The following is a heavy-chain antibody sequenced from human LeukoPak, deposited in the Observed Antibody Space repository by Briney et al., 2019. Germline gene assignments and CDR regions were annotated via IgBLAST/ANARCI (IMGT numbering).Heavy chain of an antibody. J-gene: IGHJ2*01. CDR1: GFTFSSYA. V-gene: IGHV3-64*01. D-gene: IGHD1-26*01. CDR3: ARVSSIVGATGYWYFDL. Sequence: PGGSLRLSCAASGFTFSSYAMSWVRQAPGKGLDWVSAISSNGGSTYYANSVKGRFTISRDNSKNTLYLQMGSLRAEDMAVYYCARVSSIVGATGYWYFDLWGRGTLVTVSS. CDR2: ISSNGGST.